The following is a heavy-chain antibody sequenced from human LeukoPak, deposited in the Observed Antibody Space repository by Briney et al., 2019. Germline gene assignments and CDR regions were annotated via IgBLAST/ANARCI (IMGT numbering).Heavy chain of an antibody. D-gene: IGHD1-26*01. Sequence: GGSLRLSCAASGFTFNTYAMNWVRQGPGKGLEWVSLISGSSLSIYYADSVRGRFTISRDNSKNTVYLQMNSLRAEDTAIYYCANLAVAPIGGDTWFDPWGQGTLVTVSS. CDR2: ISGSSLSI. J-gene: IGHJ5*02. CDR3: ANLAVAPIGGDTWFDP. CDR1: GFTFNTYA. V-gene: IGHV3-23*01.